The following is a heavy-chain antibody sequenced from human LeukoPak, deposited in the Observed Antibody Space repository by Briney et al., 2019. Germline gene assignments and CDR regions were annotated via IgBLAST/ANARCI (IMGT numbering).Heavy chain of an antibody. J-gene: IGHJ4*02. CDR2: ISSSSSTI. CDR1: GFTFSSYS. CDR3: ARAGDNAFDY. V-gene: IGHV3-48*01. Sequence: PGGSLRLSCAASGFTFSSYSMNWVRQAPGKGLEWVSYISSSSSTIYYADSVKGRFTISRDNAKNSLYLQMNSLRAEDTAVYYCARAGDNAFDYWGQGTLVTVSS. D-gene: IGHD3-16*01.